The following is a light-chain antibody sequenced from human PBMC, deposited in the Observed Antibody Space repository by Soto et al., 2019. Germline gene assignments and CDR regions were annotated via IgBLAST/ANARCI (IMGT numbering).Light chain of an antibody. CDR2: AAS. CDR1: QSIISY. Sequence: DIQMTQSPSSLSASVGDRVTITCRASQSIISYLNWYQQKPGKAPKLLIYAASSLQSGVPSRFSGSGSGTDFTLTISTLQPEDCATYYCQQSYSTPRTFCQGTKVEIK. J-gene: IGKJ1*01. V-gene: IGKV1-39*01. CDR3: QQSYSTPRT.